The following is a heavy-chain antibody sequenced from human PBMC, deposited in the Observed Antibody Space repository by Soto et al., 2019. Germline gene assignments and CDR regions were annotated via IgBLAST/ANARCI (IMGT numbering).Heavy chain of an antibody. CDR2: ISSSSSTI. J-gene: IGHJ6*03. CDR1: GFTFSSYS. V-gene: IGHV3-48*01. CDR3: AKDSSGSWSRWGNYMDV. D-gene: IGHD6-25*01. Sequence: PGGSLRLSCAASGFTFSSYSMNWVRQAPGKGLEWVSYISSSSSTIYYADSVKGRFTISRDNAKNSLYLQMNSLRAEDTAVYYCAKDSSGSWSRWGNYMDVWGKGTTVTVSS.